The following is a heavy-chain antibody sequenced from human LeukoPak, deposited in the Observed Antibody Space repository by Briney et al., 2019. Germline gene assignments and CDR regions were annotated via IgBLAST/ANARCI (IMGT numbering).Heavy chain of an antibody. Sequence: GGSLRLSCAASGFTFSDYGMNWVRQAPGKGLVWLSYISSSSGTIHYADSVKGRFTISRDNAKNSLYLQMNSLRAEDTAVYYCARAAMGTYTDYWGQGTLVTVSS. CDR1: GFTFSDYG. CDR2: ISSSSGTI. D-gene: IGHD1-7*01. V-gene: IGHV3-48*04. CDR3: ARAAMGTYTDY. J-gene: IGHJ4*02.